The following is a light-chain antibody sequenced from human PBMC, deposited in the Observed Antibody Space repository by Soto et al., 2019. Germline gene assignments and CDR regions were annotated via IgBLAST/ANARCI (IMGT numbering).Light chain of an antibody. V-gene: IGKV3-20*01. CDR1: QSVSSSY. Sequence: EIVLTQSPGTLSLSPGERVTLSCRASQSVSSSYLAWYQQKPGQAPRLHIYGASSRATGIPDRFSGSGSGTDFTLTITRLEPEDFAVYYCQHYRTSFGGGTKVEIK. CDR3: QHYRTS. J-gene: IGKJ4*01. CDR2: GAS.